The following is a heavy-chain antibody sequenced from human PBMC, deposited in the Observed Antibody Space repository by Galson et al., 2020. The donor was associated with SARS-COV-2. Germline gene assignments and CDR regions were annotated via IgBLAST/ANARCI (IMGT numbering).Heavy chain of an antibody. V-gene: IGHV4-31*03. J-gene: IGHJ5*02. Sequence: ASETLSLTCTVSGGSISSGGYYWSWIRQHPGKGLEWIGYIYYSGSTYYNPSLKSRVTISVDTSKNQFSLKLSSVTAADTAVYYCARRAGVTAGLLGWFDPWGQGTLVTVSS. D-gene: IGHD2-21*02. CDR3: ARRAGVTAGLLGWFDP. CDR1: GGSISSGGYY. CDR2: IYYSGST.